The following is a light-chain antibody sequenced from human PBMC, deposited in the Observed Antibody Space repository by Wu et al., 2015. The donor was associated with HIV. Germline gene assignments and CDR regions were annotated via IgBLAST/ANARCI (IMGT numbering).Light chain of an antibody. CDR2: GAS. V-gene: IGKV3-15*01. CDR1: RSVGNN. Sequence: IEMTQSPATLSVSPGERATLSCRASRSVGNNLAWFQQKRGQAPRLLIYGASTRATGIPARFSGSGSGTEFTLTISSMQSEDFAVYYCQQYNNWPRTFGQGTKVEIK. J-gene: IGKJ1*01. CDR3: QQYNNWPRT.